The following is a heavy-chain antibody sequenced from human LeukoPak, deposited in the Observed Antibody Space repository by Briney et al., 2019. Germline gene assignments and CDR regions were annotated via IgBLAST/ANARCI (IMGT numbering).Heavy chain of an antibody. CDR2: ISAYNGNT. J-gene: IGHJ5*02. D-gene: IGHD6-19*01. Sequence: ASVKVSCKASGYTFTSYGISWVRQAPGQGLEWMGWISAYNGNTNYAQKLQGRVTMTTDTSTSTAYMELRSLRSDDTAAYYCASQAVATNDWFDPWGQGTLVTVSS. CDR3: ASQAVATNDWFDP. V-gene: IGHV1-18*01. CDR1: GYTFTSYG.